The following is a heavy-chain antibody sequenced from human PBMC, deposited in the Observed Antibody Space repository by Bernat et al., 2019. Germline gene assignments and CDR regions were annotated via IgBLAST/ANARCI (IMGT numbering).Heavy chain of an antibody. CDR2: IWYDGSNK. D-gene: IGHD5-18*01. Sequence: QVQLVESGGGVVQPGRSLRLSCAASGFTFSSYGMHWVRQAPGKGLEWVAVIWYDGSNKYYADSVKGRFTVSRDNSKNTLYLQMNSLRAEDTAVYYCAREVDTAMGTGGDYWGQGTLVIVSS. V-gene: IGHV3-33*01. CDR1: GFTFSSYG. J-gene: IGHJ4*02. CDR3: AREVDTAMGTGGDY.